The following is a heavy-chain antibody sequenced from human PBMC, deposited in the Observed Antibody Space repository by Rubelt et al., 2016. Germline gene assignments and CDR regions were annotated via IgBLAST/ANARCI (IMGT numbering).Heavy chain of an antibody. J-gene: IGHJ3*02. D-gene: IGHD2-2*01. Sequence: QVQLQQWGAGLLKPSETLSLTCAVYGGSFSGYYWSWIRQPPGKGLEWIGEINHSGSTNYNPSLKSRVTVSVYTSKNQFSLKLSSVTAADTAVYYCASVQVVPAAIGDDAFDIWSQGTMVTVSS. V-gene: IGHV4-34*01. CDR3: ASVQVVPAAIGDDAFDI. CDR1: GGSFSGYY. CDR2: INHSGST.